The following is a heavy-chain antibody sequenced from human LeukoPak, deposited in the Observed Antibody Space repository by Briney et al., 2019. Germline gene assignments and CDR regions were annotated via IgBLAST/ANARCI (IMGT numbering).Heavy chain of an antibody. D-gene: IGHD4-23*01. Sequence: SETLSLTWAVYGGSFRGYYWGWIRQPPGKGLEWIGETNHSGSNNYNPSLKSRVTISVDTSKNQFSLKLSSVTAEDTAVYYCARGRPPRYYGCNSADFDYWGQGTLVTVSS. J-gene: IGHJ4*02. CDR2: TNHSGSN. V-gene: IGHV4-34*01. CDR1: GGSFRGYY. CDR3: ARGRPPRYYGCNSADFDY.